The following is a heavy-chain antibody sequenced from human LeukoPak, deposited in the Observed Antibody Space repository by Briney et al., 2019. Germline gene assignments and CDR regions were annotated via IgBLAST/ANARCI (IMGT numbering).Heavy chain of an antibody. CDR1: GGSISSYY. CDR3: ARLYSSSSHFDY. J-gene: IGHJ4*02. V-gene: IGHV4-4*09. Sequence: SETLSLTCTVSGGSISSYYWSWIRQPPGEGLEWIGYIYSSGSTNYNPSLKSRVTISVDTSKNQFSLKLSSVTAADTAVYYCARLYSSSSHFDYWGQGTLVTVSS. D-gene: IGHD6-6*01. CDR2: IYSSGST.